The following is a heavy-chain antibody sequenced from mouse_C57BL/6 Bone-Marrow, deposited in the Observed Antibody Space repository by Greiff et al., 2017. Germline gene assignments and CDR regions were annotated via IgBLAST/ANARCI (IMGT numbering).Heavy chain of an antibody. V-gene: IGHV5-6*02. J-gene: IGHJ1*03. CDR1: GFTFSSYG. CDR3: GRRILRFYWYFDV. D-gene: IGHD2-2*01. Sequence: EVKVVESGGDLVKPGGSLKLSCAASGFTFSSYGMSWVRQTPDKRLEWVATISSGGSYTYYPDSVKGRFTISSDNAKNTMYLQMSSLKSEDTSMYYCGRRILRFYWYFDVWGTGTTVTVSS. CDR2: ISSGGSYT.